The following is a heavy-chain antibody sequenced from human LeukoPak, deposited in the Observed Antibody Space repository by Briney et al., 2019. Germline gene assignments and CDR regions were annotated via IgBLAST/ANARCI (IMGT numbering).Heavy chain of an antibody. D-gene: IGHD6-13*01. Sequence: PSETLSLTCAVYGGSFSGYYWSWIRQPPGKGLEWIGYIYYSGSTNYNPSLKSRVTISVDTSKNQFSLKLSSVTAADTAVYYCARHLSSSWVNYYYYYGMDVWGQGTTVTVSS. CDR2: IYYSGST. J-gene: IGHJ6*02. CDR3: ARHLSSSWVNYYYYYGMDV. CDR1: GGSFSGYY. V-gene: IGHV4-59*08.